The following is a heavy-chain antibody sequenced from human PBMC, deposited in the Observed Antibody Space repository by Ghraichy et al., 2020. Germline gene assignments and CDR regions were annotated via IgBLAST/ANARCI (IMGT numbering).Heavy chain of an antibody. CDR1: GFTFSSYA. D-gene: IGHD3-22*01. Sequence: GESLNISCAASGFTFSSYAMSWVRQAPGKGLEWVSAISGSGGSTYYADSVKGRFTISRDNSKNTLYLQMNSLRAEDTAVYYCAKDLDYDSSGYDAFDIWGQGTMVTVSS. J-gene: IGHJ3*02. CDR2: ISGSGGST. V-gene: IGHV3-23*01. CDR3: AKDLDYDSSGYDAFDI.